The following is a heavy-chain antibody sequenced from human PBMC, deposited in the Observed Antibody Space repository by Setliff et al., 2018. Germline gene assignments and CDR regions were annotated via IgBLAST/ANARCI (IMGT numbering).Heavy chain of an antibody. CDR1: GYTFRNYA. V-gene: IGHV1-18*01. J-gene: IGHJ4*02. CDR3: ARAPSVELVTIRTNSWFTY. D-gene: IGHD5-18*01. Sequence: GASVKVSCKASGYTFRNYAFAWVRQAPGQGLEWVGWISVYNGDTNYAQKFQGRVTLTTDTSTSTAYMELRSLTSDDSAFYYCARAPSVELVTIRTNSWFTYCCQGTLVTGSS. CDR2: ISVYNGDT.